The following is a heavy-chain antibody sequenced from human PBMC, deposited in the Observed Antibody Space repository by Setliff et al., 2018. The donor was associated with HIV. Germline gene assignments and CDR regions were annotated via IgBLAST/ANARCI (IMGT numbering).Heavy chain of an antibody. V-gene: IGHV4-39*01. CDR3: ASRVYYYDSSGYLREGGFDP. J-gene: IGHJ5*02. CDR1: GGSISNSRYY. Sequence: KSSETLSLTCTVSGGSISNSRYYWSWIRQPPGKGLEWIGSIYYSGSTYYNPSLKSRVTISVDTSKNQFSLKLSSVTAADAAVYYCASRVYYYDSSGYLREGGFDPWGQGTLVTVSS. D-gene: IGHD3-22*01. CDR2: IYYSGST.